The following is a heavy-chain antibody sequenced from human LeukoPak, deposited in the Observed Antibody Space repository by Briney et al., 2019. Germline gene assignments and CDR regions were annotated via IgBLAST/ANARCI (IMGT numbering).Heavy chain of an antibody. D-gene: IGHD3-10*01. CDR2: IYYSGST. CDR1: GGSISSYY. CDR3: ARDRVTIAPHDAFDI. Sequence: SETLSLTCTVSGGSISSYYWGWIRQPPGKGLEWIGYIYYSGSTNYNPSLKSRVTISVDTSKNQFSLKLSSVTAADTAVYYCARDRVTIAPHDAFDIWGQGTMVTVSS. V-gene: IGHV4-59*01. J-gene: IGHJ3*02.